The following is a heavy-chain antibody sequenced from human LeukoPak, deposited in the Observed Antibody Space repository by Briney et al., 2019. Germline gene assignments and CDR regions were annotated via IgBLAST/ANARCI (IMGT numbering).Heavy chain of an antibody. Sequence: GGSLRLSCAASGFTFSSYAMHWVRQAPGKGLEWVAVISYNGSNKYYADSVKDRFTISRDNSKNTLNLQMNSLRAEDTAVYYCASADCSSTSCYALDYWGQGTLVTVSS. CDR2: ISYNGSNK. J-gene: IGHJ4*02. CDR3: ASADCSSTSCYALDY. CDR1: GFTFSSYA. D-gene: IGHD2-2*01. V-gene: IGHV3-30-3*01.